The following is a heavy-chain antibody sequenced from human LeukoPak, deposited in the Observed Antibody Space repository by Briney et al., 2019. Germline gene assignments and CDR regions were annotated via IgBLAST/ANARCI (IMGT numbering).Heavy chain of an antibody. CDR3: VSVYNNGWYVDY. J-gene: IGHJ4*02. Sequence: PGGSLRLSCAVSGLIVGRDCVSWVRQTPEKGLEWVSVLYGNGDTYYAESVKGRFTISRDTSKNAVYLQMTSLRVEDTSRYYRVSVYNNGWYVDYWGQGTLVTVSS. V-gene: IGHV3-66*01. CDR1: GLIVGRDC. D-gene: IGHD6-25*01. CDR2: LYGNGDT.